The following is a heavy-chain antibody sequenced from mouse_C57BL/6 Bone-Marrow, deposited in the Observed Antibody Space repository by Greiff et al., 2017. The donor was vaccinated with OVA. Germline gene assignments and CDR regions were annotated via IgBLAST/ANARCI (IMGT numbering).Heavy chain of an antibody. V-gene: IGHV1-59*01. CDR3: ARSGDYAWFAY. CDR1: GYTFTSYW. CDR2: IDPSDSYT. J-gene: IGHJ3*01. Sequence: VQLQQPGAELVRPGTSVKLSCKASGYTFTSYWMHWVKQRPGQGLEWIGVIDPSDSYTNYNPTFKGKATLTVDTSSSTAYMQLSSLTSEDSAVYYCARSGDYAWFAYWGQGTLVTVSA. D-gene: IGHD2-4*01.